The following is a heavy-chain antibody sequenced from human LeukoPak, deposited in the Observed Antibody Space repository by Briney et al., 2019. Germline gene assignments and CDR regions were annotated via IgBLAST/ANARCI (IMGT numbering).Heavy chain of an antibody. CDR2: ISAYNGDT. J-gene: IGHJ5*02. CDR3: AREWWGYDVLTGDNWFDP. D-gene: IGHD3-9*01. V-gene: IGHV1-18*01. Sequence: ASVKVSCETSGYTFSSYGISWVRQAPGQGLEWMGWISAYNGDTNYAQKFQGRVIMTTDTSTSTAYIELRSLTSDDTAAYYCAREWWGYDVLTGDNWFDPWGQGTLVTVSS. CDR1: GYTFSSYG.